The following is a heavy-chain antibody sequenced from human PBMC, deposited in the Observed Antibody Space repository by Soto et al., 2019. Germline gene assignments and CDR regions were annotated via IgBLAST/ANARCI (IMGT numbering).Heavy chain of an antibody. V-gene: IGHV3-15*01. D-gene: IGHD1-26*01. J-gene: IGHJ6*02. CDR3: TTEDLWTYSGSFVGYYGMDV. Sequence: GGSLRLSCAASGFTFSNAWMSWVRQAPGKGLEWVGRIKSKTDGGTTDYAAPVKGRFTTSRDDSKNTLYLQMNSLKTEDTAVYYCTTEDLWTYSGSFVGYYGMDVWGQGTTVTVSS. CDR1: GFTFSNAW. CDR2: IKSKTDGGTT.